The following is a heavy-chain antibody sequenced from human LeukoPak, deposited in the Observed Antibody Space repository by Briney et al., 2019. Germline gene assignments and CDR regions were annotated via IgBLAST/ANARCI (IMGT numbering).Heavy chain of an antibody. V-gene: IGHV4-59*01. J-gene: IGHJ4*02. Sequence: SETLSLTCTVSGGSINKYFWAWIRQPPGKGLEWIGYIHSGGNTVYNPPLKSRVTFSVDTSKNKFSLTLNSLTAADTAVYYCARIGSTIATGIIDYWGQGTLVTVSS. CDR3: ARIGSTIATGIIDY. CDR1: GGSINKYF. D-gene: IGHD1-1*01. CDR2: IHSGGNT.